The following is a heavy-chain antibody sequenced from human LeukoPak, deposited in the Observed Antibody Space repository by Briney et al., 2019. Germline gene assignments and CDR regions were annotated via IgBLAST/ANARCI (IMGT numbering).Heavy chain of an antibody. CDR2: ISSSSTTI. CDR1: GFTFSSFG. J-gene: IGHJ4*02. D-gene: IGHD6-6*01. CDR3: ARGGYSSSRATDY. Sequence: GGSLRLSCAASGFTFSSFGMNWVRQAPGKGLEWVSHISSSSTTIYYADSVKGRFTISRDNSKNSLYLQMNSLRAEDTAVYYCARGGYSSSRATDYWGQGTLVTVSS. V-gene: IGHV3-48*01.